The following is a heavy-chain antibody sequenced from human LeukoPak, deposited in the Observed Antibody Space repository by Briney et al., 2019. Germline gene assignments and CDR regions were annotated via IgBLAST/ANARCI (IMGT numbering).Heavy chain of an antibody. D-gene: IGHD3-3*01. CDR2: ISYDGSNK. J-gene: IGHJ6*02. CDR1: GFTFSSYG. Sequence: PGGSLRLSCAASGFTFSSYGMHWVRQAPGKGLEWVAVISYDGSNKYYADSVKGRFTTSGDNSKNTLYLQMNSLRAEDTAVYYCAKDRGPLRFLEWFPRSDYYYGMDVWGQGTTVTVSS. V-gene: IGHV3-30*18. CDR3: AKDRGPLRFLEWFPRSDYYYGMDV.